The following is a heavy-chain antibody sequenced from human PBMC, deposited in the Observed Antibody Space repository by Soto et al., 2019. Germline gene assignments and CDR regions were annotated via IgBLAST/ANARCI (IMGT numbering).Heavy chain of an antibody. V-gene: IGHV1-69*12. CDR1: GGTFSSYA. D-gene: IGHD5-12*01. CDR3: ARGAQRMATIIGLDY. J-gene: IGHJ4*02. CDR2: IIPIFGTA. Sequence: QVQLVQSGAEVKKPGSSVKVSCKASGGTFSSYAISWVRQAPGQGLEWMGGIIPIFGTANYAQKFQGRVKISADESTSTAYMELGSLRSEDTAVYYCARGAQRMATIIGLDYWGQGTLVTVSS.